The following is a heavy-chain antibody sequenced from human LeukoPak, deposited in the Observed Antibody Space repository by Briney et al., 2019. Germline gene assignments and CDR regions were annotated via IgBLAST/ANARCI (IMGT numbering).Heavy chain of an antibody. CDR2: IHHSGST. Sequence: PSETLSLTCAVYGGSFSAYYWSWIRQPPGKGLEWIGEIHHSGSTNYNPSLKSRVTISVDTSKNQFSLKLSSVTAADTAVYYCARVSQYYYDSSGYLDYWGQGTLVTVSS. V-gene: IGHV4-34*01. J-gene: IGHJ4*02. D-gene: IGHD3-22*01. CDR1: GGSFSAYY. CDR3: ARVSQYYYDSSGYLDY.